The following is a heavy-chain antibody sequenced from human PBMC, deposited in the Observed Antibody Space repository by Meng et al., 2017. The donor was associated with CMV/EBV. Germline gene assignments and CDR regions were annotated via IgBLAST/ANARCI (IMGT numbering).Heavy chain of an antibody. Sequence: GESLKISCAASGFTFNTYAMNWVRQAPGKGLEWVSSLDSGYVFVYYADSVKGRFTISRDNAKNSLYLQMNSLRAEDTAVYYCARAGYPDPFDYWGQGTLVTVS. D-gene: IGHD3-16*02. CDR2: LDSGYVFV. CDR1: GFTFNTYA. J-gene: IGHJ4*02. CDR3: ARAGYPDPFDY. V-gene: IGHV3-21*01.